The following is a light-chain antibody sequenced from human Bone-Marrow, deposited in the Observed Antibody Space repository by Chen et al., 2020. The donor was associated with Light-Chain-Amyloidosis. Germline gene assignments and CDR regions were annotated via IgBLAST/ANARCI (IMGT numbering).Light chain of an antibody. CDR1: DLPTKY. CDR3: QSADSSGTYEVI. CDR2: RDP. Sequence: SYELTQPPSVSLSPGQTARITCSGDDLPTKYAYWYQQKPGQAPVLVIHRDPERPSGISELFSGCSSGTTATLTISGVQAEDDADYHCQSADSSGTYEVIFGGGTKLTVL. V-gene: IGLV3-25*03. J-gene: IGLJ2*01.